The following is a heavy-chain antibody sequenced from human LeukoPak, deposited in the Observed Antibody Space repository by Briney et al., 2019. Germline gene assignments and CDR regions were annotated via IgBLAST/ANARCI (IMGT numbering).Heavy chain of an antibody. J-gene: IGHJ3*02. CDR2: ISGSGGST. V-gene: IGHV3-23*01. Sequence: AGGSLRLSCAASGFTFSSYGMSWVRQAPGKGLEWVSAISGSGGSTYYADSAKGRFTISRDNSKNTLYLQLNSLRAEDTAIYYCAHHGGGTIRIAAFDIWGQGTMVTVSS. CDR1: GFTFSSYG. CDR3: AHHGGGTIRIAAFDI. D-gene: IGHD3-3*01.